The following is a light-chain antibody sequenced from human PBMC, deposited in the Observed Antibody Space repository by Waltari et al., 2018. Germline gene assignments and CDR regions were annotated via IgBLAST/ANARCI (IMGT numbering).Light chain of an antibody. J-gene: IGLJ1*01. Sequence: SYVLTQAPSVSVAPGETARITCGGNNIADTTVHWYQQKPGQAPVLVIFYDSDRPSGIPERFSGSNSGNTATLTISRAEAGDEADYYCQVWDTSIDLSVFGTGTKVTVL. CDR3: QVWDTSIDLSV. V-gene: IGLV3-21*04. CDR1: NIADTT. CDR2: YDS.